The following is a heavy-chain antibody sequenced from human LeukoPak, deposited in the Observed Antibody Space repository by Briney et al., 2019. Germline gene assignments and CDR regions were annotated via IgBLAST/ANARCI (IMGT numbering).Heavy chain of an antibody. CDR2: IRYDGSNK. Sequence: GGSLRLSCAASGLTFSSYGMHWVRQAPGKGLEWVAFIRYDGSNKYYADSVKGRFTISRDNSKNTLYLQMNSLRAEDTAVYYCAKGGGDIWETTSYWGQGTLVTVSS. D-gene: IGHD3-16*02. CDR3: AKGGGDIWETTSY. CDR1: GLTFSSYG. J-gene: IGHJ4*02. V-gene: IGHV3-30*02.